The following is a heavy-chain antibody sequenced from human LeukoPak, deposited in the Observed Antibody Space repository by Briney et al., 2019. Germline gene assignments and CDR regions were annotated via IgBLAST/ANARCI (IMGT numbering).Heavy chain of an antibody. CDR2: IIPIFGTA. J-gene: IGHJ4*02. CDR1: GGTFSSYA. D-gene: IGHD3-10*01. V-gene: IGHV1-69*13. CDR3: ASSRGLIGLYY. Sequence: SVNVSCTASGGTFSSYAISWVRQAPGQGLEWMGGIIPIFGTANYAQKFQGRVTITADESTSTAYMELSSLRSEDTAVYYCASSRGLIGLYYWGQGTLVTVSS.